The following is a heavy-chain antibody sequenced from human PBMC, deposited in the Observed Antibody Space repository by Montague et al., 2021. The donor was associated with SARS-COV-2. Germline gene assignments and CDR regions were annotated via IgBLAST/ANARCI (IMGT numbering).Heavy chain of an antibody. CDR3: ARDAAVAGIDY. J-gene: IGHJ4*02. CDR2: INHSGST. D-gene: IGHD6-19*01. CDR1: GGSFSGYY. V-gene: IGHV4-34*01. Sequence: SETLSLTCAVYGGSFSGYYWSWIRQPPGKGLEWIGEINHSGSTNYNPSLKSRVIISVDTSKNQFSLKLSSVTAADTAVYYCARDAAVAGIDYWGQGTLVTVSS.